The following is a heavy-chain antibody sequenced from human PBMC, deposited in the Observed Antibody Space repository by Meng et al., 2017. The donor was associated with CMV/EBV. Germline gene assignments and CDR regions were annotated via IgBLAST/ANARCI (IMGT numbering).Heavy chain of an antibody. Sequence: GGSLRLSCAASGFTFSDHYVDWVRQAPGKGLEWVGRTRNKANSYTTEYAASVKGRFTISRDDSKNSLYLQMNSLKTEDTAVYYCARFHYYYGMDVWGQGTTVTVSS. V-gene: IGHV3-72*01. CDR2: TRNKANSYTT. CDR1: GFTFSDHY. CDR3: ARFHYYYGMDV. J-gene: IGHJ6*02.